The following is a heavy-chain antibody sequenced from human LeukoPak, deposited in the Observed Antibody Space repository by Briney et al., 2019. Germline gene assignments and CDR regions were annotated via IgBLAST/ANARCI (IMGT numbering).Heavy chain of an antibody. CDR2: ISSGGSPI. V-gene: IGHV3-48*04. CDR3: TYLRTPYYNDKWVDP. D-gene: IGHD3/OR15-3a*01. J-gene: IGHJ5*02. CDR1: GFTLTSWS. Sequence: GGSLRLSCAVSGFTLTSWSMNWVRQAPGKGLEWLSYISSGGSPIYYADSVKGRFTISRDDAKNLVYLQMNSLRAEDTAVYYCTYLRTPYYNDKWVDPWGQGALVSVSS.